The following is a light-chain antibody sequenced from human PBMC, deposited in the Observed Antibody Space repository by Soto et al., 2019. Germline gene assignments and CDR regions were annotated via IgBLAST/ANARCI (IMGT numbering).Light chain of an antibody. J-gene: IGKJ1*01. CDR2: KAS. V-gene: IGKV1-5*03. Sequence: DIQMTQAPSTLSASVGDSVPITCRASPSISSWFGWYQQKPGKDSKLLIYKASSLESGVPSSFSGSGSGTEFTLTISSLQPDVLATYYCQWYNSYSWTVGQGTKVEI. CDR1: PSISSW. CDR3: QWYNSYSWT.